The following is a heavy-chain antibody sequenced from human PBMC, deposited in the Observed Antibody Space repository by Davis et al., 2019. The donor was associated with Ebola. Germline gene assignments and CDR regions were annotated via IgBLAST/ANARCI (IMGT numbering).Heavy chain of an antibody. CDR3: ARHEYGDSHFDY. J-gene: IGHJ4*02. CDR2: ISCSGGST. D-gene: IGHD4-17*01. V-gene: IGHV3-23*01. Sequence: GSLSLSCAASGFSFSSYAMSWVRQAPGKGLEWVSAISCSGGSTYYADSANGRFTISRDKSKNTLYVQRNSLRAEDTAVYYCARHEYGDSHFDYWGQGTLVTVSS. CDR1: GFSFSSYA.